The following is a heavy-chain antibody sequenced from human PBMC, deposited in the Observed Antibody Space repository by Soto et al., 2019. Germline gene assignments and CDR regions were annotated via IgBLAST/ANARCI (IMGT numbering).Heavy chain of an antibody. CDR1: GYTFTRYG. CDR3: AMVDVYVTPSPQDV. Sequence: QVQLVQSGAEVKNPGASVKVSCKASGYTFTRYGIGWARQAPGQGLEWMGWINKYNGNTNYAQNVQGRVTLTTDTSTSTAYMELRSLRSNDTAIYYCAMVDVYVTPSPQDVWGQGTTVIVS. V-gene: IGHV1-18*01. D-gene: IGHD3-16*01. CDR2: INKYNGNT. J-gene: IGHJ6*02.